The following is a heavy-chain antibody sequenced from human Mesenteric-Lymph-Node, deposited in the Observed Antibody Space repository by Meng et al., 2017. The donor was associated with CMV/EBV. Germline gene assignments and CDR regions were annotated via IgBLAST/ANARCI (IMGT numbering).Heavy chain of an antibody. J-gene: IGHJ3*02. CDR2: IQYDGSNE. CDR1: GFTFSSYG. D-gene: IGHD2/OR15-2a*01. V-gene: IGHV3-30*02. CDR3: AKETIPVTVVILDAFEI. Sequence: GESLKISCAASGFTFSSYGMHWVRQAPGKGLEWVTFIQYDGSNEYYAGSVKGRFTISRDNSKNTLYLQMNSLRTEDTAVYYCAKETIPVTVVILDAFEIWGQGIMVTVSS.